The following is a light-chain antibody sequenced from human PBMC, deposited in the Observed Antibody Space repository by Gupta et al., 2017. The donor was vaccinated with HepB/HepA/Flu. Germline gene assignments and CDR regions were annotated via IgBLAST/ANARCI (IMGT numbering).Light chain of an antibody. V-gene: IGKV3-11*01. Sequence: IVLTQSPATLSLSPGERATLSCRASQSVRSYLAWYQQKPGQAPRLLIYDASKRATGITARFSGSGSGTDVTLTISSREPEDFAVYYCQQRTNWPLITFGQGTRLEIK. CDR3: QQRTNWPLIT. CDR2: DAS. J-gene: IGKJ5*01. CDR1: QSVRSY.